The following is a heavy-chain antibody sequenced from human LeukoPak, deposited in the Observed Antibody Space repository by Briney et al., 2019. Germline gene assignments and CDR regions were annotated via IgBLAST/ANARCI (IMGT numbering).Heavy chain of an antibody. CDR1: GDSVSSHGAA. J-gene: IGHJ4*02. CDR3: ARDGWPAFDY. Sequence: SQTLSLTCAISGDSVSSHGAAWNWIRQSPSRGLEWLGRTFYRSKWYNDYAVSVKSRITINPDTSKNQFSLHLNSVTPDDTAVYCCARDGWPAFDYWGQGTLVTVSS. CDR2: TFYRSKWYN. D-gene: IGHD2-15*01. V-gene: IGHV6-1*01.